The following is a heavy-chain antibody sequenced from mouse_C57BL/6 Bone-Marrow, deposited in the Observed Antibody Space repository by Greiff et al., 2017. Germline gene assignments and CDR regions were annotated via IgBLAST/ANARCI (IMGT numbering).Heavy chain of an antibody. Sequence: QVTLKESGPGILQPSQTLSLTCSFSGFSLSTSGMGVSWIRQPSGKGLEWLAHIYWDDDKRYNPSLKSRLTISKDTSRNQVFLKITSVDTADTATYYCARSGSYVYYYAMDYWGQGTSVTVSS. J-gene: IGHJ4*01. V-gene: IGHV8-12*01. CDR1: GFSLSTSGMG. CDR3: ARSGSYVYYYAMDY. D-gene: IGHD1-1*02. CDR2: IYWDDDK.